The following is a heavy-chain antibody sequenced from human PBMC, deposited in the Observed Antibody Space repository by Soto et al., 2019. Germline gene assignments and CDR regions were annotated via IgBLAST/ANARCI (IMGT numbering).Heavy chain of an antibody. J-gene: IGHJ5*02. CDR2: IIPIFGTA. D-gene: IGHD3-10*01. V-gene: IGHV1-69*13. Sequence: GASVKVSCKASGGTFSSYSMCWVRQAPGQGLEWMGGIIPIFGTANYAQKFQGRVTITADESTSTAYMELSSLRSEDTAVYYCARDRMDVWFGELSWFDPWGQGTLVTVSS. CDR1: GGTFSSYS. CDR3: ARDRMDVWFGELSWFDP.